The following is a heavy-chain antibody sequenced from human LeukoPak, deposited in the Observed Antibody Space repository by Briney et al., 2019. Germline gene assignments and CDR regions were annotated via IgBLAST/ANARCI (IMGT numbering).Heavy chain of an antibody. CDR2: VYTSGRT. CDR3: AREPFRSFGELLD. Sequence: PSETLSLTCTVSGVSVSGDNSYWNWIRLPAGKGPEWIGRVYTSGRTDYNPSLQSRVTISLDTSRNHFSLKLSSVIAADTAVYYCAREPFRSFGELLDWGQGTLVTVSS. D-gene: IGHD3-10*01. V-gene: IGHV4-61*02. J-gene: IGHJ4*02. CDR1: GVSVSGDNSY.